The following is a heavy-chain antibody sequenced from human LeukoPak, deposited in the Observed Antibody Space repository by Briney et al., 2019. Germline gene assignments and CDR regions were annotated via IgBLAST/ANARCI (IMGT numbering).Heavy chain of an antibody. CDR1: GDSIKNRDSY. V-gene: IGHV4-39*01. CDR2: SYHSGGT. CDR3: ARHAYNYGLDYFDP. J-gene: IGHJ5*02. Sequence: SETLSLTCSVSGDSIKNRDSYWGWIRQPPGKGPQWIRSSYHSGGTYFNPSLKSRVRMSVDASRNHSSLKLTSVTAADTAVYYCARHAYNYGLDYFDPWGQGTLVTVST. D-gene: IGHD5-24*01.